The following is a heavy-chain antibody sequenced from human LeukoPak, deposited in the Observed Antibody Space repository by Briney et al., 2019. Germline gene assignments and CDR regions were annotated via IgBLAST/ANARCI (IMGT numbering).Heavy chain of an antibody. V-gene: IGHV3-23*01. CDR3: AKDRVAGSRKFDY. Sequence: GGSLRLSCAASGFTFSIYAMSWVRQAPGKGLEWVSSISDTSAYIYYSDSVKGRFTISRDNSKNTLYLQMNSLRAEDTAVYYCAKDRVAGSRKFDYWGQGTLVTVSS. CDR1: GFTFSIYA. CDR2: ISDTSAYI. D-gene: IGHD6-19*01. J-gene: IGHJ4*02.